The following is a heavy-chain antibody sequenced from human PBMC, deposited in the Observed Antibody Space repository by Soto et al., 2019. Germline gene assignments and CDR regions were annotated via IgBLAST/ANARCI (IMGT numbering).Heavy chain of an antibody. D-gene: IGHD1-26*01. V-gene: IGHV4-4*07. CDR3: VGDGTKNLRDRFEP. CDR2: IYATGDT. J-gene: IGHJ5*02. CDR1: GASLSRYY. Sequence: SETLSLTCNVSGASLSRYYWSWIRQPPGKGPEWIGRIYATGDTDYNPSLKSRISMSVDMSKKQFSLTLRSVTAADTAIYYCVGDGTKNLRDRFEPWGRGILVTVSS.